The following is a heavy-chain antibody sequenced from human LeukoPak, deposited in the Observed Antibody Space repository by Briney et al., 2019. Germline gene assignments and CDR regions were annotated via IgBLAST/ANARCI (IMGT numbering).Heavy chain of an antibody. D-gene: IGHD1-1*01. CDR3: ARADGELEPRDWFDP. CDR2: INHSGST. V-gene: IGHV4-34*01. CDR1: GGSFSGHY. Sequence: SETLSLTCAVYGGSFSGHYWSWIRQPPGKGLEWIGEINHSGSTNYNPSLKSRVTISVDTSKNQFSLKLSSVTAADTAVYYCARADGELEPRDWFDPWGQGTLVTVSS. J-gene: IGHJ5*02.